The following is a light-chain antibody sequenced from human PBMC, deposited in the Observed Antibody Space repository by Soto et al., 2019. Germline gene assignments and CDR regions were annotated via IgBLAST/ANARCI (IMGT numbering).Light chain of an antibody. CDR2: GAS. CDR3: QQLRT. CDR1: QSGSSSY. Sequence: EIVLTQSPGTLSLSPGERATLSCRASQSGSSSYLAWYQQKPGQAPRLLIYGASSRATGIPDRFSGSGSGTDFTLTISRLEPEDFAVYYCQQLRTFGQGTKVDI. J-gene: IGKJ1*01. V-gene: IGKV3-20*01.